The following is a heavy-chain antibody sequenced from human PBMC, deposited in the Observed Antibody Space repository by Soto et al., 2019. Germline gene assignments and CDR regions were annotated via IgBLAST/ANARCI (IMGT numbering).Heavy chain of an antibody. D-gene: IGHD3-16*02. V-gene: IGHV3-64D*06. Sequence: VGSLRISCSASGFTFSTYAMHWVRQAPGRGLQYVSSISSNGGSTYYPDSVKGRFTISRDNSKNTLYLQMSSLRAEDTAVYYCVKDRWIDYWGQGTLVTVSS. CDR1: GFTFSTYA. J-gene: IGHJ4*02. CDR3: VKDRWIDY. CDR2: ISSNGGST.